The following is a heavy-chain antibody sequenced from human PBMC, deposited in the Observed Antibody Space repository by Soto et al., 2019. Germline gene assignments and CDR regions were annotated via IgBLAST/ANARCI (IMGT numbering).Heavy chain of an antibody. J-gene: IGHJ6*02. CDR2: INHSGST. D-gene: IGHD3-10*01. CDR1: GGSFSGYY. Sequence: SETLSLTCAVYGGSFSGYYWSWIRQPPGKGLEWIGEINHSGSTNYNPTLKSRVTISVDTSKNQFSLKLTSVTAADTAVYYCARDRRGGSYGMDVWGQGTTVTVSS. CDR3: ARDRRGGSYGMDV. V-gene: IGHV4-34*01.